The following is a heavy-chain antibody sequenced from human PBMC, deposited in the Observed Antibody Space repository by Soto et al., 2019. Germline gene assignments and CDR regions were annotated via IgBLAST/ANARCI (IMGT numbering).Heavy chain of an antibody. Sequence: ASVKVSCKASGYTFTGYYMHWVRQAPGQGLEWMGWINPNSGGTNYAQKFQGWVTMTRDTSISTAYMELSRLRSDDTAVYYCARSHIVVVPAALSYYGMDFWGQGPTVTVSS. CDR2: INPNSGGT. V-gene: IGHV1-2*04. D-gene: IGHD2-2*01. CDR1: GYTFTGYY. CDR3: ARSHIVVVPAALSYYGMDF. J-gene: IGHJ6*02.